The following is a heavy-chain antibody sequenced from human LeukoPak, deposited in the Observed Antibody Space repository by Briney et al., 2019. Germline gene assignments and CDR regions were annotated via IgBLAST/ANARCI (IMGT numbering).Heavy chain of an antibody. V-gene: IGHV5-51*01. CDR3: ARQQGNYGGNLGY. CDR2: IYPGDSDT. J-gene: IGHJ4*02. D-gene: IGHD4-23*01. CDR1: GYSFAIYW. Sequence: GESLKISCKGSGYSFAIYWIGWVRLMPGKGLGWIGMIYPGDSDTTYSPSFQGQVTISVDKSISTAYLQWSSLKASDTAIYYCARQQGNYGGNLGYWGQGTLVTVSS.